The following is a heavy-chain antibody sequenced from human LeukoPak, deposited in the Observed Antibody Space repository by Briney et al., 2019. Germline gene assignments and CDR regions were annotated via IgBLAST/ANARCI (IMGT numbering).Heavy chain of an antibody. J-gene: IGHJ4*01. CDR3: ARHRDYYDT. V-gene: IGHV4-59*08. Sequence: PSETLSLTCTVSGDSISTYYWSWIRQPPGKGLEWIGYMYYSGSTNYNPSLKSRVTISLDTSKNQISLNLTSVTAADTALYFCARHRDYYDTWGHGTLVTVSS. CDR2: MYYSGST. CDR1: GDSISTYY. D-gene: IGHD3-22*01.